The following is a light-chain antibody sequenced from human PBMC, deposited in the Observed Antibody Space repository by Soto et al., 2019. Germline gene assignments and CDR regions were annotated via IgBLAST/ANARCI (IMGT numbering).Light chain of an antibody. CDR1: QSVSNNY. J-gene: IGKJ5*01. Sequence: EIVLTQSPGTLSLSPGERATLSCRASQSVSNNYLAWYQQXXGXXXRXXXXGAXNRATGIPDRFSGSGSGTDFTLTISRMEPEDVAVYYCQQYKNWPITVGQGTRLEIK. V-gene: IGKV3-20*01. CDR2: GAX. CDR3: QQYKNWPIT.